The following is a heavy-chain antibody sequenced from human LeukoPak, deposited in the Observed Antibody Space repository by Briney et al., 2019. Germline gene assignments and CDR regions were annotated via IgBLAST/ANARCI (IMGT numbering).Heavy chain of an antibody. CDR2: INPNSGGT. J-gene: IGHJ5*02. CDR1: GYTFTGYY. CDR3: ARDSDYYGSGLLTLTSVAPFDP. Sequence: ASVKVSCKASGYTFTGYYMHWVRQAPGQGLEWIGWINPNSGGTNYAQKFQGWVTMTRDTSISTAYMELSRLRSDDTAVYYCARDSDYYGSGLLTLTSVAPFDPWGQGTLVTVSS. V-gene: IGHV1-2*04. D-gene: IGHD3-10*01.